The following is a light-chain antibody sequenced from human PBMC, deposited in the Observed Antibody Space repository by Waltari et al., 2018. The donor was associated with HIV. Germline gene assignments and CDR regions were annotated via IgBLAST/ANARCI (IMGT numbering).Light chain of an antibody. V-gene: IGKV3-20*01. Sequence: DIVMTQSPATVSVSPGERVTLSCRASQSISSNLAWYQQTPGQAPRLLIHAASTRATGIPDRFSGSGSGTDFTLTISRLEPEDFAVYYCQQYGSSPPYTFGQGTKLEIK. CDR2: AAS. CDR1: QSISSN. CDR3: QQYGSSPPYT. J-gene: IGKJ2*01.